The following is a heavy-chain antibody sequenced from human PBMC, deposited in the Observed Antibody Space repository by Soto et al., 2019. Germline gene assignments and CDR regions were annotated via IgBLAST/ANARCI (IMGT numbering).Heavy chain of an antibody. CDR1: GFSLSTSGVG. J-gene: IGHJ4*02. CDR3: AHRRIEYAVRGPFDY. V-gene: IGHV2-5*02. Sequence: QITLKESGPTLVKPTQTLTLTCSFSGFSLSTSGVGVGWFRQPPGKALEWLALIYWDDDQRYSPSLKSRLTITKDTSENQVVLTMTNMDPVDTATYYCAHRRIEYAVRGPFDYWGQGTLVTVFS. CDR2: IYWDDDQ. D-gene: IGHD3-10*01.